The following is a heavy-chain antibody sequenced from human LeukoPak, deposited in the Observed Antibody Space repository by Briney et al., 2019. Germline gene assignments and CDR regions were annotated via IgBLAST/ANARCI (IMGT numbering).Heavy chain of an antibody. CDR1: GDSISSGGYY. CDR2: IYNSAST. V-gene: IGHV4-31*03. J-gene: IGHJ4*02. Sequence: PSETLSLTCTVSGDSISSGGYYWSWIRQHPWKGLEWIGYIYNSASTYYNPSLRSRVSISIDTSKNQFSLRLSSVNVADTAVYYCARGVATNGNFDYWGQGSLVTVSS. CDR3: ARGVATNGNFDY. D-gene: IGHD5-12*01.